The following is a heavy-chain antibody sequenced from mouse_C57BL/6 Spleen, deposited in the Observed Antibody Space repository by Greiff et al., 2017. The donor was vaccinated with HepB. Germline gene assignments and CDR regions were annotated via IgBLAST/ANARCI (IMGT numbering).Heavy chain of an antibody. CDR3: ARGGLDY. CDR1: GFTFSSYA. J-gene: IGHJ2*01. Sequence: EVKLMESGGGLVKPGGSLKLSCAASGFTFSSYAMSWVRQTPEKRLEWVATISDGGSYTYYPDNVKGRFTISRDNAKNNLYLQMSDLKSEDTAMYYCARGGLDYWGQGTTLTVSS. V-gene: IGHV5-4*03. CDR2: ISDGGSYT.